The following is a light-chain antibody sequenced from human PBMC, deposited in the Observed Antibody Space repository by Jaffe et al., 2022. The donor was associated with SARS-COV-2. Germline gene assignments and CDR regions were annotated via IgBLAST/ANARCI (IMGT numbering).Light chain of an antibody. CDR2: GAS. CDR3: QQYDDWPLIT. Sequence: EIVMTQSPVTLSASPGERVTLSCRASQSVRRNLAWYQQKPGQVPRLLIHGASTGATDIPPRFSGSGSGTEFTLTISSLQSDDVAIYYCQQYDDWPLITFGPGTRLEIK. J-gene: IGKJ5*01. CDR1: QSVRRN. V-gene: IGKV3-15*01.